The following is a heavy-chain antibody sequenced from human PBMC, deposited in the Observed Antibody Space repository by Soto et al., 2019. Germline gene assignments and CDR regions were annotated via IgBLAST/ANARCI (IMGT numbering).Heavy chain of an antibody. V-gene: IGHV4-39*01. CDR2: IDYSGST. D-gene: IGHD1-7*01. CDR3: ARHFQDYNWNYVYYFDY. Sequence: QLQLQESGPGLVKPSETLSLTCTVSGGSISSSSYYWGWIRQPPGKGLEWIGSIDYSGSTYYNPSLKSRVTISVDTSKNQFSLTLSSVTAADTAVYYCARHFQDYNWNYVYYFDYWGQGTLVTVSS. CDR1: GGSISSSSYY. J-gene: IGHJ4*02.